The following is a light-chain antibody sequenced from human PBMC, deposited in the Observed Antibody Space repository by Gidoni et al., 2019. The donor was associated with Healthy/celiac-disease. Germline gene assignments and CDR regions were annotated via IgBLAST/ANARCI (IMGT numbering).Light chain of an antibody. J-gene: IGLJ1*01. V-gene: IGLV1-40*01. CDR3: QSYDSSLSAYV. CDR2: GNS. Sequence: QSVLTQPPSVSEAPGQRVTISCTVRSPNIGEGYDLHWYQQLPGTAPKLLIYGNSNLPSGVPDRVAGSKSGTAASLAITGLQAEDEADYYCQSYDSSLSAYVFGTGTKVTVL. CDR1: SPNIGEGYD.